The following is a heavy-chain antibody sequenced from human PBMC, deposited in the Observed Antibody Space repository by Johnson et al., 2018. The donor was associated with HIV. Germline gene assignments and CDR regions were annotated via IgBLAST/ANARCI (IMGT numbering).Heavy chain of an antibody. J-gene: IGHJ3*02. D-gene: IGHD3-10*01. CDR2: ITKDGMNE. V-gene: IGHV3-30*04. CDR1: GFTFSSYA. CDR3: AKGRSGGSGAFDI. Sequence: VQLVESGGGVVQPGRSLRLSCAVSGFTFSSYAMHWVRQAPGKGLEWVAFITKDGMNEYYADSVKGRFTISRDNSKNTLYVQMNRLRTEDTTVYFCAKGRSGGSGAFDIWGQGTMVTVSS.